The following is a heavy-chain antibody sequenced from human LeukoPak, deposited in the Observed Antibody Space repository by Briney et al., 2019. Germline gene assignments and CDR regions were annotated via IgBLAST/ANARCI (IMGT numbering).Heavy chain of an antibody. Sequence: ASVKVSCKASGYTFTTYGISWVRQATGQGLEWVGWINANNGNANYAQKLQGRVTMTTDTSTSTAYMELRSLRSDDTAVYYCARVGPAMAGIKGTYYLDYWGQGTLVTVSS. CDR3: ARVGPAMAGIKGTYYLDY. V-gene: IGHV1-18*01. J-gene: IGHJ4*02. CDR2: INANNGNA. CDR1: GYTFTTYG. D-gene: IGHD6-19*01.